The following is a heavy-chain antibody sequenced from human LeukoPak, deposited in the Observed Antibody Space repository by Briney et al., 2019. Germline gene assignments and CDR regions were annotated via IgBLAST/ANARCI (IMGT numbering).Heavy chain of an antibody. V-gene: IGHV3-30*18. CDR3: AKGLAVSGTYFDY. D-gene: IGHD1-26*01. Sequence: GGSLRLSCAASGFTFSSYGMHWVRQAPGKGLEWVAVISYDGSNKYYADSVKGRFTISRDNSKNTLYLQINSLRAEDTALYYCAKGLAVSGTYFDYWGQGTLVTVSS. CDR1: GFTFSSYG. CDR2: ISYDGSNK. J-gene: IGHJ4*02.